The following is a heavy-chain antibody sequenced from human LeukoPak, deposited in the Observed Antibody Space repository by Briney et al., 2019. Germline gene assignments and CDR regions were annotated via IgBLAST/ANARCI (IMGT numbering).Heavy chain of an antibody. V-gene: IGHV4-61*09. Sequence: SETLSLTCTVSGGSISSGSYDWYWIRQPAGKGLEWIGHIYTSGSTDYNPSLKSRVTMSVDTSKNQFSLKLSSVTAADTAVYYCARDSHDYGDYLYYYYYMDVWGKGTTVTISS. CDR3: ARDSHDYGDYLYYYYYMDV. J-gene: IGHJ6*03. D-gene: IGHD4-17*01. CDR2: IYTSGST. CDR1: GGSISSGSYD.